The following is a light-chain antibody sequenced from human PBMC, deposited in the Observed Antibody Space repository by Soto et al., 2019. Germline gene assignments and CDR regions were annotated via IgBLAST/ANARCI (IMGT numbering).Light chain of an antibody. Sequence: QSALTQPASVSGSPGQSITISCTGTSSDVGVYNYVSWYQQHPGKAPKLMIYEVSNRPSGVSNRFSGSKSGNTASLTISGLQAEDEADYYCSSYTSGSTWVFGGGTKVTVL. CDR1: SSDVGVYNY. CDR3: SSYTSGSTWV. CDR2: EVS. J-gene: IGLJ3*02. V-gene: IGLV2-14*01.